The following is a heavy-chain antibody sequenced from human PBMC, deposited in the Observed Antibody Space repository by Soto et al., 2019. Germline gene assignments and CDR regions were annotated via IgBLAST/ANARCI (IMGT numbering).Heavy chain of an antibody. CDR2: ISSSSSYI. Sequence: LRLSCAASGFTFSSYSMNWVRQAPGKGLEWVSSISSSSSYIYYADSVKGRFTISRDNAKNSLYLQMNSLRAEDTAVYYCARAQAPYDSSGYYYWGQGSLVTVSS. CDR3: ARAQAPYDSSGYYY. CDR1: GFTFSSYS. J-gene: IGHJ4*02. V-gene: IGHV3-21*01. D-gene: IGHD3-22*01.